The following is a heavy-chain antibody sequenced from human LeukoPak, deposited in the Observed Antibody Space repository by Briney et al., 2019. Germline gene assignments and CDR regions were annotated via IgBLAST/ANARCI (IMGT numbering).Heavy chain of an antibody. CDR1: GFTFSSYG. V-gene: IGHV3-30*18. Sequence: PGGSLRLSCAASGFTFSSYGMHWVRQAPGKGLEWVAVISYDGSNKYYADSVKGRFTISRDNSKNMLYLQMNSLRAEDTAVYYCAKDLSLLGYYFDYWGQGTLVTVSS. CDR2: ISYDGSNK. J-gene: IGHJ4*02. CDR3: AKDLSLLGYYFDY.